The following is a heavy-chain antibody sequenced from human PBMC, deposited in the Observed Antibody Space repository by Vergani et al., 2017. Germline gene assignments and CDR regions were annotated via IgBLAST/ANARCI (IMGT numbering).Heavy chain of an antibody. CDR3: GRDHPKWGNSSDWYYYYYYYGMDC. V-gene: IGHV1-18*01. J-gene: IGHJ6*02. CDR2: FSAYNGNT. CDR1: GYTFTSYG. Sequence: QVQLVQSGAEVKKPGASVKVSCKASGYTFTSYGISWVRQAPGQGLEWMGWFSAYNGNTNYAQKLQGRVTMTTDTSTSTAYMELRSLRSADTAVYYCGRDHPKWGNSSDWYYYYYYYGMDCWGQGSTVTVSS. D-gene: IGHD6-19*01.